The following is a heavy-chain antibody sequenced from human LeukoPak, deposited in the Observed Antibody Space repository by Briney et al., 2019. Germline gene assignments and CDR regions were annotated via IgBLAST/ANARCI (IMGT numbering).Heavy chain of an antibody. CDR3: ARGLGVSSSWLYYYYGMDV. D-gene: IGHD6-13*01. J-gene: IGHJ6*02. CDR1: SGSFSGYY. V-gene: IGHV4-34*01. CDR2: INHSGTT. Sequence: PSETLSLTCAVYSGSFSGYYWSWIRQPPGKGLEWIGEINHSGTTKYNPSLKSRGTISVDTSKNQFSLKLSSVTAADTAVYYCARGLGVSSSWLYYYYGMDVWGQGTTVTVSS.